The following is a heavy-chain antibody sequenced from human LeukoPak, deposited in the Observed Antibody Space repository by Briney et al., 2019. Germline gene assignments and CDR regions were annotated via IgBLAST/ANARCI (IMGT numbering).Heavy chain of an antibody. V-gene: IGHV3-21*01. CDR1: GFTFSSYS. CDR3: ASLTDIEAGAVRY. D-gene: IGHD1-26*01. J-gene: IGHJ4*02. Sequence: GGSLRLSCAASGFTFSSYSMNWVCQAPGKGLEWVSSISSSSSYIYYADSVKGRFTISRDNAKNSLYLQMNSLRAEDTAVYYCASLTDIEAGAVRYWGQGTLVTVSS. CDR2: ISSSSSYI.